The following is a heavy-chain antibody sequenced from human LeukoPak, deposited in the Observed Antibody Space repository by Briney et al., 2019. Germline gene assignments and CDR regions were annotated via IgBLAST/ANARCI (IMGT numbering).Heavy chain of an antibody. V-gene: IGHV2-5*02. D-gene: IGHD2-21*02. J-gene: IGHJ4*02. Sequence: SGPTLVKPTQTLTLTCTFSGFSLSTSGVGVGWIRQPTGKALEWLALIYWDDDKRYSPSLKSRLTITKDTSKNQVVLTMTNMDPVDTATYYCAHSRIGFVVVTAVYFDYWGQGTLVTVSS. CDR3: AHSRIGFVVVTAVYFDY. CDR2: IYWDDDK. CDR1: GFSLSTSGVG.